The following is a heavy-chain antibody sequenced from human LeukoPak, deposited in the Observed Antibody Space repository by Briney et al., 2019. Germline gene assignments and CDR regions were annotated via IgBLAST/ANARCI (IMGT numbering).Heavy chain of an antibody. D-gene: IGHD6-6*01. CDR2: IYHSGST. Sequence: SETLSLTCAVSGGSISSGGYSWSWIRQPPGKGLEWIGYIYHSGSTYYNPSLKSRVTISVDRSKNQFSLKLSSVTAADTAVYYCARTYSSSSDAFDIWGQGTMVTVSS. J-gene: IGHJ3*02. CDR3: ARTYSSSSDAFDI. V-gene: IGHV4-30-2*01. CDR1: GGSISSGGYS.